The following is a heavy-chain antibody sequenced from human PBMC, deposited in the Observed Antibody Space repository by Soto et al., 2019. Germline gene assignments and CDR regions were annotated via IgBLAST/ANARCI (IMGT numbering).Heavy chain of an antibody. D-gene: IGHD4-17*01. CDR1: GFTFPSSA. CDR3: AASPDYGDVPFDY. CDR2: IVVGSGNT. J-gene: IGHJ4*02. Sequence: ASVKVSCKASGFTFPSSAMQWVRQARGQRLEWIGWIVVGSGNTNYAQKFQERVTITRDMSTSTAYMELSSLRSEDTAVYYCAASPDYGDVPFDYWGQGTLVNVSS. V-gene: IGHV1-58*02.